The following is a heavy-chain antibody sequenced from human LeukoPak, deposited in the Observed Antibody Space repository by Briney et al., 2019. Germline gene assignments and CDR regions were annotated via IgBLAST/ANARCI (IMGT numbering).Heavy chain of an antibody. J-gene: IGHJ4*02. Sequence: PSETLSLTCAVYGGSFSGYYWSWIRQPPGKGLEWIGEINHSGSTNYNPSLKSRVTISVDTSKNQFSLKLSSVTAADTAVYYCARGDYYGSGSCFDYWGQGTLVTVSS. D-gene: IGHD3-10*01. CDR2: INHSGST. V-gene: IGHV4-34*01. CDR1: GGSFSGYY. CDR3: ARGDYYGSGSCFDY.